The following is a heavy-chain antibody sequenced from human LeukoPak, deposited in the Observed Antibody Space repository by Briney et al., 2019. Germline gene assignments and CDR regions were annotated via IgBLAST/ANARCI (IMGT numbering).Heavy chain of an antibody. J-gene: IGHJ5*02. Sequence: SETLSLTCTVSGGSISSYYWSWIRQPPGKGLEWMGYIYYSGSTNYNPSLKSRVTISVDTSKNQFSLKLSSVTAADTAVYYCARARPKYSGYDYWFDPWGQGTLVTVSS. CDR1: GGSISSYY. V-gene: IGHV4-59*01. D-gene: IGHD5-12*01. CDR3: ARARPKYSGYDYWFDP. CDR2: IYYSGST.